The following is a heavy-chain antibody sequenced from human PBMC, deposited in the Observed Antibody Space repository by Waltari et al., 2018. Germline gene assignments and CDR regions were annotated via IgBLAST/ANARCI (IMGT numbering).Heavy chain of an antibody. V-gene: IGHV3-23*01. J-gene: IGHJ6*02. CDR3: AKYSSSWSFYYYHGLDV. CDR2: LSGGGDRT. D-gene: IGHD6-13*01. CDR1: GFTFSKFA. Sequence: QLLESGGDWVQPGGSLRLSCAASGFTFSKFAVSWVRQAPGKGLEWVSTLSGGGDRTFYADPVKGRFTLYRDTSKNTLYLEMDSLRPEDTAVYFCAKYSSSWSFYYYHGLDVWGQGTTVTVSS.